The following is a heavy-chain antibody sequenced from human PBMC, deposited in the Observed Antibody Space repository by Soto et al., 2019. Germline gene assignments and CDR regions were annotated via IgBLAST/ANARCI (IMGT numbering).Heavy chain of an antibody. J-gene: IGHJ6*02. CDR3: ARDKITMVRGYGLDV. D-gene: IGHD3-10*01. V-gene: IGHV4-31*03. Sequence: SETLSLTCTVSGGYIISGGYYWSWIRQHPGKGLEWIGYIYYSGSTYYNPSLKSRVTISLDTSKNQFSLKLSSVTAADTAVYYCARDKITMVRGYGLDVWGQGTTVTVSS. CDR2: IYYSGST. CDR1: GGYIISGGYY.